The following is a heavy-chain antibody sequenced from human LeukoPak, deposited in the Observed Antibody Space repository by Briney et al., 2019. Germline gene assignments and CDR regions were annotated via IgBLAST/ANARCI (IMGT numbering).Heavy chain of an antibody. CDR3: ARFEVNHEDGSAFYYFDY. Sequence: HGESLKISCTASGYSFASSWIAWVRQMPGKGLEWMGIIFPDDSNTGYNPSFQGQVTMSADKSINTAYLQWNSLKASDTAMYYCARFEVNHEDGSAFYYFDYWGQGTLVTVSS. CDR2: IFPDDSNT. V-gene: IGHV5-51*01. CDR1: GYSFASSW. D-gene: IGHD6-19*01. J-gene: IGHJ4*02.